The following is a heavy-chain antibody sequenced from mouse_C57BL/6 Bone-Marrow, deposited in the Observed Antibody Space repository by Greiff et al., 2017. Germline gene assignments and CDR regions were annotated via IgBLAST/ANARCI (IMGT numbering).Heavy chain of an antibody. D-gene: IGHD2-3*01. V-gene: IGHV14-2*01. CDR2: IDPEDGET. CDR3: APDGCYEYFDV. J-gene: IGHJ1*03. Sequence: VQLKESGAELVKPGASVKLSCTASGFNIKDYYMHWVKQRTEQGLEWIGRIDPEDGETTYAPKFQGKATITADTSSNTAYLQLCSLTSEDTAVYYCAPDGCYEYFDVWGTGTTVTVSS. CDR1: GFNIKDYY.